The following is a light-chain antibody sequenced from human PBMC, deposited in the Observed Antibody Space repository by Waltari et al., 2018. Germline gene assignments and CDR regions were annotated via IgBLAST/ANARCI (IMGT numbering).Light chain of an antibody. CDR2: EVR. Sequence: QSALTQPASVSGSPGQSITISCTGTSSDVGSYNLVSWYQQHPGKAPKPMIYEVRNRPSGVCTRRSGSKAGNTACVTISGRQAEDEADYYCCSYAGSSTFAVFGGGTKLTVL. CDR3: CSYAGSSTFAV. CDR1: SSDVGSYNL. V-gene: IGLV2-23*02. J-gene: IGLJ3*02.